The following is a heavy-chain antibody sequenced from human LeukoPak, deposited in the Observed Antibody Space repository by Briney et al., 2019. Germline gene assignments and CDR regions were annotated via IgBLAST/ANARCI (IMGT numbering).Heavy chain of an antibody. D-gene: IGHD6-6*01. J-gene: IGHJ4*02. Sequence: GGSLRLSCAASGFTVSNNYMTWVRQASGKGLEWVSILYSGGATYYTESVKGRFTISRDNSKNTLYLQMNSLRSEDTAVYYCARVRPYFDSWGQGTLVTVSS. CDR1: GFTVSNNY. CDR3: ARVRPYFDS. V-gene: IGHV3-53*05. CDR2: LYSGGAT.